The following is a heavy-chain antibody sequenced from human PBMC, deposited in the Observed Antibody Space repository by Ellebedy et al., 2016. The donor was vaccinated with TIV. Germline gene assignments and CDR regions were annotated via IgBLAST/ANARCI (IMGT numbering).Heavy chain of an antibody. J-gene: IGHJ5*02. CDR3: TRYDYGDSGGWFDP. D-gene: IGHD4-17*01. CDR2: IRSNTFGGTT. Sequence: GGSLRLSXRVSGFNFGDYGMTWFRQAPGKGPEWVGFIRSNTFGGTTEYAAPVEGRFIISRDDSESVMYLQMNSLRTEDTGVYYCTRYDYGDSGGWFDPWGQGTLVTVSS. CDR1: GFNFGDYG. V-gene: IGHV3-49*03.